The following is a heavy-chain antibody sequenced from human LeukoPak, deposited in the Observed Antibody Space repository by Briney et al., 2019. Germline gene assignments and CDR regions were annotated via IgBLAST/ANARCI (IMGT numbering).Heavy chain of an antibody. J-gene: IGHJ4*02. Sequence: SETLSLTCTVSGGSISSYYWSWIRQPAWNGLEWIGRIYTSGSTNNNPSLKSRVTMSVDTSKNQISLKLSSVTAADTAVYYCARDWAQHCSSTSCYGPFDYWGQGTLVTVSS. V-gene: IGHV4-4*07. CDR2: IYTSGST. D-gene: IGHD2-2*01. CDR1: GGSISSYY. CDR3: ARDWAQHCSSTSCYGPFDY.